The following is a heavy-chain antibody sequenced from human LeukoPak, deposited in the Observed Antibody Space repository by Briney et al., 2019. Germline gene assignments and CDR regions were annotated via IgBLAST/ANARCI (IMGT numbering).Heavy chain of an antibody. CDR2: ISAYNGNT. J-gene: IGHJ4*02. Sequence: GASVKVSCKASGYTFNNYGISWVRQAPGQGLEWMGWISAYNGNTNYAQKLQGRVTMTTDTSTSTAYMELRSLRSDDTAVYYCARGAYYDILTGYYSLYFDYWGQGTLVTVSS. CDR3: ARGAYYDILTGYYSLYFDY. CDR1: GYTFNNYG. V-gene: IGHV1-18*01. D-gene: IGHD3-9*01.